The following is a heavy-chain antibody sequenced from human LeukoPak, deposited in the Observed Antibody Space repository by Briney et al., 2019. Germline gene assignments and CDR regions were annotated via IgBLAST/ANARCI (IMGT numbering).Heavy chain of an antibody. CDR1: GFTFSSHG. D-gene: IGHD3-16*01. CDR3: AKDDDWGRYKH. Sequence: GGPLRLSCAASGFTFSSHGMNWVRQAPGKGLEWVSGISPSGGITYYTDSVKGRFTISRDNSKNTQSLQMNSLRAEDTAVYYCAKDDDWGRYKHWGPGTLVTVSS. V-gene: IGHV3-23*01. CDR2: ISPSGGIT. J-gene: IGHJ1*01.